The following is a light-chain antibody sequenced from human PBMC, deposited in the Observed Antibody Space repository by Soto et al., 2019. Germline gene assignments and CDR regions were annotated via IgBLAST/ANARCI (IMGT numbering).Light chain of an antibody. J-gene: IGLJ1*01. CDR1: NSDVGAYNY. CDR3: TSYTTTNTLYV. V-gene: IGLV2-14*01. CDR2: EVF. Sequence: QSALTQPASVSESPGQSITIPCTGTNSDVGAYNYVSWYQHHPGKAPKLMIYEVFTRSSGVSSRFSGSKSGSTASLTISGLQAEDEADYYCTSYTTTNTLYVFGTGTKVTVL.